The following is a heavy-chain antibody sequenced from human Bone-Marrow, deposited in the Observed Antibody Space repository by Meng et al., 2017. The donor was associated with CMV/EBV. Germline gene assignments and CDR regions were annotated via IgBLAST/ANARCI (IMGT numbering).Heavy chain of an antibody. V-gene: IGHV3-74*01. Sequence: GESLKISCAASGFTFSSYWMHWVRQPPGKGLVWVSRISTDGSSTAHADSVEGRFTISRDNAKNTLYLQMNSLRAEDTAVYYCALLGGIAPVITEIDGLDIWGQGTMVTVSS. CDR1: GFTFSSYW. CDR3: ALLGGIAPVITEIDGLDI. CDR2: ISTDGSST. J-gene: IGHJ3*02. D-gene: IGHD6-13*01.